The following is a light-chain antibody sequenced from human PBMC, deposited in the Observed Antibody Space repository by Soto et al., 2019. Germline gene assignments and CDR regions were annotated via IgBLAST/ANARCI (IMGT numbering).Light chain of an antibody. J-gene: IGLJ3*02. V-gene: IGLV2-11*01. Sequence: QSALTQPRSVSGSPGQSVTISCTGTSSDVGGYNYVSWYQQHPGKAPKLMIYDVSKRPSGVPDRFSGSKSGNTASLTISGLQAEDEADYYCCSYAGSPLGGGTKLTVL. CDR2: DVS. CDR1: SSDVGGYNY. CDR3: CSYAGSP.